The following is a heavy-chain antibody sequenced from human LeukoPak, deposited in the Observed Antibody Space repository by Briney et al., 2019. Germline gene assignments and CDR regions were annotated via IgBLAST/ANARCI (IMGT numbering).Heavy chain of an antibody. CDR1: GGTFSSYA. V-gene: IGHV1-69*01. J-gene: IGHJ3*02. Sequence: ASVKASCKASGGTFSSYAISWVRQAPGQGLEWMGGIIPIFGTANYAQKFQGRVTITADESTSTAYMELSSLRSEDTAVYYCAIYLGEATMRYDAFDIWGQGTMVTVSS. D-gene: IGHD2-2*01. CDR2: IIPIFGTA. CDR3: AIYLGEATMRYDAFDI.